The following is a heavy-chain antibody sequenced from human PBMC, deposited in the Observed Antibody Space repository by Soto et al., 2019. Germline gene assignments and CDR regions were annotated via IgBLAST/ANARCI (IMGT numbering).Heavy chain of an antibody. J-gene: IGHJ4*02. CDR3: AKVLQWLAPIDY. Sequence: GGSLRLSCAASGFTFSSYGMHWVRQAPGKGLEWVAVISYDGSNKYYADSVKGRFTISRDNSKNTLYLQMNSLRAEDTAVYYCAKVLQWLAPIDYWGQGTLVTVSS. CDR1: GFTFSSYG. D-gene: IGHD6-19*01. CDR2: ISYDGSNK. V-gene: IGHV3-30*18.